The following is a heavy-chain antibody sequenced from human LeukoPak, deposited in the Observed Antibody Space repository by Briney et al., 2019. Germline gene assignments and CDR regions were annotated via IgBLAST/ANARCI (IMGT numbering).Heavy chain of an antibody. J-gene: IGHJ5*02. D-gene: IGHD1-26*01. Sequence: GGSLRLSCAASGFTLSSYAMSWVRQAPGKGLEWVSAISGSGGSTYYADSVKGRFTISRDNSKNTLYLQMNSLRAEDTAVYYCAKDSDSGSYLNWFDPWGQGTLVTVSS. CDR3: AKDSDSGSYLNWFDP. V-gene: IGHV3-23*01. CDR1: GFTLSSYA. CDR2: ISGSGGST.